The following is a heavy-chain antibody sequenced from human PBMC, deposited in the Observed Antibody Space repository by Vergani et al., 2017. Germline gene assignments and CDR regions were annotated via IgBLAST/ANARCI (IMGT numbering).Heavy chain of an antibody. CDR2: TRNKANSYTT. D-gene: IGHD5-24*01. Sequence: EVQLVESGGGLVQPGGSLRLSCAASGFTFSDHYMDGVRQAPGKGLEWVGRTRNKANSYTTEYAVSVKGRFTISRDDSKNSRYLQMNSLKTEDTAVYYCASANLGVDYWGQGTLVTVSS. J-gene: IGHJ4*02. CDR3: ASANLGVDY. CDR1: GFTFSDHY. V-gene: IGHV3-72*01.